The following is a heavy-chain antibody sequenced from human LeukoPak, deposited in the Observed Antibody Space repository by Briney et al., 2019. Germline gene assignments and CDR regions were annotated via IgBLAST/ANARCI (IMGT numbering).Heavy chain of an antibody. V-gene: IGHV3-30*02. Sequence: GGSLRLSCAASGFTFSSYGMHWVRQAPGKGLEWVAFIRYDGSNKYYADSVKGRFTISRDNSKNTLYLQMNSLRAEDTAVYYCAKDRSDIVVVPAATVGIDYWGQGTLVTVS. CDR3: AKDRSDIVVVPAATVGIDY. CDR1: GFTFSSYG. CDR2: IRYDGSNK. D-gene: IGHD2-2*01. J-gene: IGHJ4*02.